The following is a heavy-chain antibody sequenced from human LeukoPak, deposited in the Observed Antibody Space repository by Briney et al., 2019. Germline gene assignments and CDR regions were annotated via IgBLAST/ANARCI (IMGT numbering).Heavy chain of an antibody. Sequence: GGSLRLSCAASGFTFRSYDMRWVRQVTGKGLEWVSAVGISGDTYYAGSVKGRFTISRENAKNSLYLQMNSLTAGDTAVYYCVRGGIQVSGIDEVDYWGQGTLVTVSS. V-gene: IGHV3-13*01. D-gene: IGHD6-19*01. CDR1: GFTFRSYD. CDR3: VRGGIQVSGIDEVDY. CDR2: VGISGDT. J-gene: IGHJ4*02.